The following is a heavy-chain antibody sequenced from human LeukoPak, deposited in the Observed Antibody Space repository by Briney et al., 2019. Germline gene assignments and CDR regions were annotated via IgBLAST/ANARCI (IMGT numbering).Heavy chain of an antibody. V-gene: IGHV1-8*01. CDR2: MNPNSGNT. D-gene: IGHD2-2*01. J-gene: IGHJ4*02. CDR3: ARSLKRGYCSSTSCYPIAH. CDR1: GYTFTSYD. Sequence: EASVKVSCKASGYTFTSYDINWVRQATGQGLEWMGWMNPNSGNTGYAQKFQGRVTMTRNTSISTVYMELSSLRSEDTAVYYCARSLKRGYCSSTSCYPIAHWGQGTLVTVSS.